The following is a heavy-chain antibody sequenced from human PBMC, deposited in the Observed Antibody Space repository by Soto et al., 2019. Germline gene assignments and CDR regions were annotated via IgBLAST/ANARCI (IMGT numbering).Heavy chain of an antibody. CDR1: GFTVSSNY. Sequence: EVQLVESGGGLVQPGGSLRLSCAASGFTVSSNYMSSVRQAPGKGLEWVSVIYSGGSTYYADSVKGRFTISRDNSKNTLYLQMNSLRAEDTAVYYCARFGNYNYYYGMDVWGQGTTVTVSS. D-gene: IGHD3-10*01. J-gene: IGHJ6*02. CDR3: ARFGNYNYYYGMDV. V-gene: IGHV3-66*01. CDR2: IYSGGST.